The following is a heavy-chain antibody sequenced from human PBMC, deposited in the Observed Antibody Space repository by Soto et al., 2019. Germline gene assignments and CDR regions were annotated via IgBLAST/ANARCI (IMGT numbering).Heavy chain of an antibody. CDR3: ARGSYYDFWIGTDYGMDV. J-gene: IGHJ6*02. D-gene: IGHD3-3*01. CDR2: ISYDGSNK. Sequence: QVQLVESGGGVVQPGRSLRLSCAASGFTFSNYAMHWVRQAPGKGLEWVAVISYDGSNKYYADSVKGRFTISRDNSKNTLYLQMNSLRAEDTAVYYCARGSYYDFWIGTDYGMDVWGQGTTVTVSS. V-gene: IGHV3-30-3*01. CDR1: GFTFSNYA.